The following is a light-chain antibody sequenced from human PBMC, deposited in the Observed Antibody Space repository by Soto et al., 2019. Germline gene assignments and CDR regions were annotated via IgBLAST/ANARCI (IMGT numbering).Light chain of an antibody. CDR1: SRDVGSYNL. CDR2: ESS. Sequence: QSALTQPASVSGSPGQSITISCTGTSRDVGSYNLVSWYQQHPGQAPTLMIYESSKRPSGISTRFSGSRSGNTASLTISGLQAEDEADYYCCSFAGGRTYVFGTGTKVTVL. CDR3: CSFAGGRTYV. V-gene: IGLV2-23*01. J-gene: IGLJ1*01.